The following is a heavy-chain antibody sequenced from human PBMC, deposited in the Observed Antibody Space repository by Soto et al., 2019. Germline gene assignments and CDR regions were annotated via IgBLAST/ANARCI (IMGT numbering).Heavy chain of an antibody. D-gene: IGHD2-15*01. Sequence: QVQLVESGGGVVQPGRSLRLSCAASGFTFSSYAMHWVRQAPGKGLEWVAVISYDGSNKYYADSVKGRFTISRDNSKNTLYLQMNSLRAEDTAVYYCARDYGGYVYYWGQGTLVTVS. CDR3: ARDYGGYVYY. CDR2: ISYDGSNK. J-gene: IGHJ4*02. V-gene: IGHV3-30-3*01. CDR1: GFTFSSYA.